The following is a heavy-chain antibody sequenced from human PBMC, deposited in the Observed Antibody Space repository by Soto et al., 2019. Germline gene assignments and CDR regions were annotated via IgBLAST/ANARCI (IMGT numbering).Heavy chain of an antibody. Sequence: PSETLSLTCTVSGGSINGDHWHWIRQPAGKGREWIAYVSSSGSTKSNPPLKSRVTTSLDKAKNQFSLRLRSVTAADTAVYYCASGFYDSRGYSEAFDIWGQGTKVTV. D-gene: IGHD3-22*01. CDR3: ASGFYDSRGYSEAFDI. V-gene: IGHV4-59*01. CDR2: VSSSGST. J-gene: IGHJ3*02. CDR1: GGSINGDH.